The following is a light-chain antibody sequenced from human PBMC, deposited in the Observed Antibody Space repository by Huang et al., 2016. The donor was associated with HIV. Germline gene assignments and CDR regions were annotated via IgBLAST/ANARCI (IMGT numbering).Light chain of an antibody. V-gene: IGKV1-39*01. Sequence: DIQMTQSPSSLSASVGDRLTITCRASQSISSSLNWYQQKPGKAPNLLIHAASSLQSGVPSRFSGSGSGTDFALTISSLQPEDFATYYCQQSYSTPWTFGQGTKVEIK. CDR1: QSISSS. J-gene: IGKJ1*01. CDR2: AAS. CDR3: QQSYSTPWT.